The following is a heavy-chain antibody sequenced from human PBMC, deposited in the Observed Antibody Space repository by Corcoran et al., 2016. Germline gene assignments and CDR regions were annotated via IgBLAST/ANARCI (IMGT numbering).Heavy chain of an antibody. CDR1: GGSISSSSYY. Sequence: QLQLQESGPGLVKPSETLSLTCTVSGGSISSSSYYWGWIRQPPGKGLEWIGSIYYSGSTYYNPSLKSRVTISVDTSKNQFSLKLSSVTAADTAVYYCARVRKEVGYFDWGYYYYGMDVWGQGTTVTVSS. J-gene: IGHJ6*02. V-gene: IGHV4-39*07. CDR3: ARVRKEVGYFDWGYYYYGMDV. D-gene: IGHD3-9*01. CDR2: IYYSGST.